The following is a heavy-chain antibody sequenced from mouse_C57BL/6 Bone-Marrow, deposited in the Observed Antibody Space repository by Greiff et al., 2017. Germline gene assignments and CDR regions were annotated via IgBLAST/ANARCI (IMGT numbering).Heavy chain of an antibody. CDR1: GFNIQDSY. Sequence: VQLQQSGAELVKPGASVKLSCTASGFNIQDSYMHWVKKRTEQGLEWIGRMDPEDGETKYAPKIQGKATITADTSSNTAYLQLSSLTSEDTAVYYCARSLYAMDYWGQGTSVTVSS. CDR3: ARSLYAMDY. J-gene: IGHJ4*01. V-gene: IGHV14-2*01. CDR2: MDPEDGET.